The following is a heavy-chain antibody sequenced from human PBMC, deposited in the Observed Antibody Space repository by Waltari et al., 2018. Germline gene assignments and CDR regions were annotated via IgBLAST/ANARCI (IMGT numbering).Heavy chain of an antibody. CDR2: ISGSGGST. J-gene: IGHJ4*02. V-gene: IGHV3-23*01. D-gene: IGHD2-21*02. Sequence: EVQLLESGGGLVQPGGSLRLSCAASGFTFSRSAMSWVRQAPGKGLGWVSAISGSGGSTYYADSVKGRFTISRDNSKNTLYLQMNSLRAEDTAVYYCAKRKLVTATHFDYWGQGTLVTVSS. CDR3: AKRKLVTATHFDY. CDR1: GFTFSRSA.